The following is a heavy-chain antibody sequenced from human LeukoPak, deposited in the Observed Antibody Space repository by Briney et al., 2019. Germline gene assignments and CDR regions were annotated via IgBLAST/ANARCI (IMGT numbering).Heavy chain of an antibody. CDR1: GGSISSYY. Sequence: PSETLSLTCTVSGGSISSYYWSWIRQPPGKGLGWIGYIYYSGSTTYNPSLKSRVTISVDTSKNQFSLKLSSVTAADTAVYYCARSGYYGREFDYWGQGTLVTVSS. V-gene: IGHV4-59*01. J-gene: IGHJ4*02. CDR2: IYYSGST. D-gene: IGHD3-3*01. CDR3: ARSGYYGREFDY.